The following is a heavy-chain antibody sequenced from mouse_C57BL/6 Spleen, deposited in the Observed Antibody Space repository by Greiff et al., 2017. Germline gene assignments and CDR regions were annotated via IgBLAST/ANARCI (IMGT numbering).Heavy chain of an antibody. V-gene: IGHV1-82*01. D-gene: IGHD2-10*01. J-gene: IGHJ4*01. CDR3: ARAYPPSYAMDY. Sequence: VQLQQSGPELVKPGASVKISCKASGYAFSSSWMNWVKQRPGKGLEWIGRIYPGDGDTNYNGKLKGKATLTADKSSSTAYMQLSSLTSEDSAVYFCARAYPPSYAMDYWGQGTSVTVSS. CDR1: GYAFSSSW. CDR2: IYPGDGDT.